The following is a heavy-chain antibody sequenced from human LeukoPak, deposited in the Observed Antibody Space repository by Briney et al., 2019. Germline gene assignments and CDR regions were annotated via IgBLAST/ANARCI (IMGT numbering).Heavy chain of an antibody. J-gene: IGHJ4*02. V-gene: IGHV1-18*01. CDR2: ISAYNGNT. CDR1: XYTFTSYG. D-gene: IGHD5-12*01. CDR3: ARGRRGYSGYDRSLDY. Sequence: ASVKVXXXASXYTFTSYGISWVRQAPGQGLEWMGWISAYNGNTNYAQKLQGRVTMTTDTSTSTAYMELRSLRSDDTAVYYCARGRRGYSGYDRSLDYWGQGTLVTVSS.